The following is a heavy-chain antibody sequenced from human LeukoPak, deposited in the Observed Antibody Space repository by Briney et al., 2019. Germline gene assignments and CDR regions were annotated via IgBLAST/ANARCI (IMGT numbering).Heavy chain of an antibody. J-gene: IGHJ4*02. D-gene: IGHD3-22*01. CDR1: GFTFGSYA. CDR3: VKDTIGYYQPFDV. CDR2: VSGGGVST. Sequence: QPGGSLRLSCAASGFTFGSYAMSWVRQAPGKGLEWISTVSGGGVSTYCADSVKGRSTISRDNSKNTMDLQMNSLRAEDTALYYCVKDTIGYYQPFDVWGQGTLVTVSS. V-gene: IGHV3-23*01.